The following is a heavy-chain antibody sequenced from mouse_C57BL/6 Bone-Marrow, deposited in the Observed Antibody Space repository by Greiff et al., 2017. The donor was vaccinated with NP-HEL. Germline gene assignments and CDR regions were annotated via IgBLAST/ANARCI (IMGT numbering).Heavy chain of an antibody. D-gene: IGHD2-3*01. Sequence: VQLQQSGAELVKPGASVKISCKASGYAFSSYWMNWVKQRPGKGLEWIGQIYPGDGDTNYNGKFKGKATLTADKSSSTAYMQLSSLTSEDSAVYFCARSSPIYDGYYFDYWGQGTTLTVSS. CDR2: IYPGDGDT. CDR3: ARSSPIYDGYYFDY. J-gene: IGHJ2*01. CDR1: GYAFSSYW. V-gene: IGHV1-80*01.